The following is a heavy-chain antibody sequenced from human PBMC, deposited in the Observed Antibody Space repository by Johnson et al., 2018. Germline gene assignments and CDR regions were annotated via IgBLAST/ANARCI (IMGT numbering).Heavy chain of an antibody. J-gene: IGHJ3*02. D-gene: IGHD3-16*02. CDR3: EKGHDYIWGSYRYGGDAFDI. CDR2: ISYAGGNR. CDR1: GFTFNNYG. Sequence: QVQLVQAGGAVFQPRRSLTLSCAVSGFTFNNYGLHWVRPAPGKGLEWVTLISYAGGNRYYADSAKGRFTISRDNSKNTLFLQMNSLRTEVTAVYLCEKGHDYIWGSYRYGGDAFDIWGQGTMVTVSS. V-gene: IGHV3-30*18.